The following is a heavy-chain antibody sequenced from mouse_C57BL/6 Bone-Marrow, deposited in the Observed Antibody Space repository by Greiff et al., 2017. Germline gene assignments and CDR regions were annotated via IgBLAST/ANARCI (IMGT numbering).Heavy chain of an antibody. Sequence: EVKLMESGGGLVQPGGSLSLSCAASGFTFTDYYMSWVRQPPGKALEWLGFIRNKANGYTTDYSASVKGRFTISRDNSQSILYLQMNALRAEDSATYYCAPFYYDYSFAYWGQGTLVTVSA. CDR1: GFTFTDYY. J-gene: IGHJ3*01. CDR3: APFYYDYSFAY. V-gene: IGHV7-3*01. CDR2: IRNKANGYTT. D-gene: IGHD2-4*01.